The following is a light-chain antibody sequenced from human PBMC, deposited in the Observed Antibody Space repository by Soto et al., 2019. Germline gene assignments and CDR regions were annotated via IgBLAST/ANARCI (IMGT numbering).Light chain of an antibody. CDR3: MQRIEFPYT. CDR2: TLS. CDR1: QSLLDSDDGNTY. J-gene: IGKJ2*01. V-gene: IGKV2-40*01. Sequence: DIVMTQTPLSLPVTPGEPASISCRSSQSLLDSDDGNTYLDWYLQKPGLSPQLLLYTLSYRASGVPDRFRGSASGTDFTLKISRVEAADVGVYSCMQRIEFPYTFGQGTKLEIK.